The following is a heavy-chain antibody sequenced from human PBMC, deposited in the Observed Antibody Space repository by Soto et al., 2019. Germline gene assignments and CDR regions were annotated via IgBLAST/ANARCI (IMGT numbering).Heavy chain of an antibody. Sequence: GGSLRLSCAASGFTFSNAWMNWVRQAPGKGLEWVGRIKSKTDGGTTDYAAPVKGRFTISRDDSKNTLYLQMNSLKTEYTAVYYCPTRFPRMVVFNFFNMWGKGKMVPVSS. V-gene: IGHV3-15*07. CDR1: GFTFSNAW. CDR2: IKSKTDGGTT. J-gene: IGHJ3*02. CDR3: PTRFPRMVVFNFFNM. D-gene: IGHD2-8*02.